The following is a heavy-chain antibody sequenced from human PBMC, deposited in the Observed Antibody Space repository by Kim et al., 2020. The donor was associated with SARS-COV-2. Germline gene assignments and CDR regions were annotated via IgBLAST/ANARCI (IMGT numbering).Heavy chain of an antibody. Sequence: SYNYYADAVKGRFTNSRDNAKTSLYLQMNSLRAEDTAVYYCARVYKSFDYWGQGTLVTVSS. CDR2: SYN. J-gene: IGHJ4*02. CDR3: ARVYKSFDY. V-gene: IGHV3-21*01. D-gene: IGHD1-1*01.